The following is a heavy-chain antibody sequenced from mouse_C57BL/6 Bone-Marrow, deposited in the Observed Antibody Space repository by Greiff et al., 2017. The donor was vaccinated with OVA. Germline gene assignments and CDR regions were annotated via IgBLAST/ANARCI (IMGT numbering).Heavy chain of an antibody. Sequence: DVKLQESGPGLVKPSQSLSLTCSVTGYSITSGYYWNWIRQFPGNKLEWMGYISYDGSNNYNPSLKNRISITRDTSKNQFFLKLNSVPTEDTATYYCASPYYSNPAWFAYWGQGTLVTVSA. J-gene: IGHJ3*01. CDR2: ISYDGSN. CDR1: GYSITSGYY. D-gene: IGHD2-5*01. V-gene: IGHV3-6*01. CDR3: ASPYYSNPAWFAY.